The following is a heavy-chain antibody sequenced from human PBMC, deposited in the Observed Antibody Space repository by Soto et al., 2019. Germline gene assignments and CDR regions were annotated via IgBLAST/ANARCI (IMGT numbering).Heavy chain of an antibody. CDR2: MNPNSANT. D-gene: IGHD1-26*01. J-gene: IGHJ3*02. CDR1: GYTFTSYD. Sequence: QVQLVQSGAEVKKPGASVKVSCKTSGYTFTSYDINWVRQATGQGLEWMGWMNPNSANTAYAQKFQGRVTMTRNTSIITAYMELSSLRAEDTAVYYCARERSSGAFDIWGQGTMVTVSS. CDR3: ARERSSGAFDI. V-gene: IGHV1-8*01.